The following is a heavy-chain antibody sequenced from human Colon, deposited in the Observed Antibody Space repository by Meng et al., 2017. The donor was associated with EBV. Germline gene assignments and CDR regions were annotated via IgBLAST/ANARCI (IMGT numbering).Heavy chain of an antibody. V-gene: IGHV4-4*02. D-gene: IGHD2-21*02. Sequence: QVQLQGSGPVLVKPSGTLSLTSAVSGGSLSRRNWWSWFRQPPGKGLEWIGEIYHSGSTNYNPSLKSRVTTSVDESKNQFSLRLSSVTAADTAVYYCARVGAYCGGDCYHPRWGQGTLVTVSS. CDR1: GGSLSRRNW. CDR3: ARVGAYCGGDCYHPR. J-gene: IGHJ4*02. CDR2: IYHSGST.